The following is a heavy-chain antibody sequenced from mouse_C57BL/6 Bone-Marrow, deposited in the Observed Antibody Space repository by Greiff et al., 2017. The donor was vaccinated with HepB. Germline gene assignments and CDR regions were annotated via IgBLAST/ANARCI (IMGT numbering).Heavy chain of an antibody. V-gene: IGHV5-4*01. CDR2: ISDGGSYT. J-gene: IGHJ3*01. Sequence: DVHLVESGGGLVKPGGSLKLSCAASGFTFSSYAMSWVRQTPEKRLEWVATISDGGSYTYYPDNVKGRFTISRDNAKNNLYLQMSHLKSEDTAMYYCARVLAWFAYWGQGTLVTVSA. CDR1: GFTFSSYA. CDR3: ARVLAWFAY.